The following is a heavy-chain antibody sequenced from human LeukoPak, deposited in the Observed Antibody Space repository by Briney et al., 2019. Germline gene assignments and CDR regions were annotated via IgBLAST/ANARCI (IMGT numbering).Heavy chain of an antibody. D-gene: IGHD6-13*01. J-gene: IGHJ4*02. V-gene: IGHV1-18*01. CDR1: GYTFTSYG. CDR2: ISAYNGNT. CDR3: ARESTTHSSSWYTD. Sequence: ASVTVSCTASGYTFTSYGISWVRQAPGQGLEWMGWISAYNGNTNYAQKLQGRVTMTTDTSTSTAYMELRSLRSDDTAVYYCARESTTHSSSWYTDWGQGTLVTVSS.